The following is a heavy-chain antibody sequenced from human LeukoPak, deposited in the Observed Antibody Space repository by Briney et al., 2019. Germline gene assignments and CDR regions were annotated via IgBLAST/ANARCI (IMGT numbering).Heavy chain of an antibody. CDR2: ISSNGGST. V-gene: IGHV3-64D*09. Sequence: AGGSLRLSCSASGFTFSSYAMHWVRQAPGKGLEYVSTISSNGGSTYYADSVKGRFTISRDNSKNTLYLQMSSLRAEDTAVYYCVTSRWLQLVSFWGQGTLVTVSS. CDR3: VTSRWLQLVSF. J-gene: IGHJ4*02. D-gene: IGHD5-24*01. CDR1: GFTFSSYA.